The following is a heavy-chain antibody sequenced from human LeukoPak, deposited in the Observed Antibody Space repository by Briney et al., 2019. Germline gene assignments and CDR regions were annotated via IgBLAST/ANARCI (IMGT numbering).Heavy chain of an antibody. Sequence: PGGSLRLSCAASGFTFSSYAMHWVRQAPGKGLEWVAVISYDGSNKYYADSVKGRFTISRDNSKNTLYLQMNSLRAEDTAVYYCARAPGGVYYDDSGSDYGGHRTLVTVAS. V-gene: IGHV3-30-3*01. CDR3: ARAPGGVYYDDSGSDY. CDR1: GFTFSSYA. D-gene: IGHD3-22*01. CDR2: ISYDGSNK. J-gene: IGHJ4*01.